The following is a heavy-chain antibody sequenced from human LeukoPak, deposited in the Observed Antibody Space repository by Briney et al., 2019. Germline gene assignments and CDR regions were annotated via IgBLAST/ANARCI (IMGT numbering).Heavy chain of an antibody. Sequence: GGSLRLSCAASGFTVSSNYMSWVRQAPGRGLEWVSVIYSGGSTYYADSVKGRFTISRDNSKNTLFLQMNSLSAGDTAVYYCARGTVTMVDYWGQGTLVTVSS. CDR2: IYSGGST. D-gene: IGHD3-10*01. CDR1: GFTVSSNY. V-gene: IGHV3-66*01. J-gene: IGHJ4*02. CDR3: ARGTVTMVDY.